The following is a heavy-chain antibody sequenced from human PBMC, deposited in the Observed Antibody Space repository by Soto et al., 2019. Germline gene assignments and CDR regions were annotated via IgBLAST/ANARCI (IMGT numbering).Heavy chain of an antibody. CDR2: INAGNGNT. V-gene: IGHV1-3*01. D-gene: IGHD2-15*01. Sequence: GGSLRLSCAASGYTFISYAIHWVRQAPGQRLEWMGWINAGNGNTKYSQKFQGRVTITRDTSASTAYMELTSLRSEDTAVYYCARELQGLYYFDYWGQGTLVTVSS. J-gene: IGHJ4*02. CDR1: GYTFISYA. CDR3: ARELQGLYYFDY.